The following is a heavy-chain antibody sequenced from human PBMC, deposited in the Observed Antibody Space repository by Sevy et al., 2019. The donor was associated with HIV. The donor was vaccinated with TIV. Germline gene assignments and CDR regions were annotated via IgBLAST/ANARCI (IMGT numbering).Heavy chain of an antibody. CDR3: AKDYTDDSAAFDI. V-gene: IGHV3-30*18. CDR2: ISYDGSNK. CDR1: GFTFSSYG. J-gene: IGHJ3*02. Sequence: GGSLRLSCAASGFTFSSYGMHWVRQAPGKGLEWVAVISYDGSNKYYADSVKGRFTISRDNSKNTLYLQMNSLRAEDTAVYYCAKDYTDDSAAFDIWGQGTMVTVSS. D-gene: IGHD3-16*01.